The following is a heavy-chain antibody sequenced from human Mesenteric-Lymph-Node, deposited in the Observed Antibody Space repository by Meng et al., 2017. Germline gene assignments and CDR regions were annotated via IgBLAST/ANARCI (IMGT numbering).Heavy chain of an antibody. J-gene: IGHJ4*02. CDR2: ITSNGDRT. CDR1: GLTFRNYA. Sequence: EVQLLQSGGDWVQPGGSLRLSCAVSGLTFRNYAMSWLRQAPGKGLEWGSGITSNGDRTYYIDSVKGRFTISRDNFKKTLYLQMNSLRAEDTAIYYCAKEWIEIGHPHFDHWGQGSLVTVSS. V-gene: IGHV3-23*01. CDR3: AKEWIEIGHPHFDH. D-gene: IGHD5-12*01.